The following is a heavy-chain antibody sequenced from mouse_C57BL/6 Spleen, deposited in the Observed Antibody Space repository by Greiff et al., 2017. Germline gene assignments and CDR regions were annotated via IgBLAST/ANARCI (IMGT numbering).Heavy chain of an antibody. CDR3: ARGAGGYYFDY. V-gene: IGHV2-6*03. J-gene: IGHJ2*01. CDR1: GFSLTSYG. Sequence: QVQLQQSGPGLVAPSQSLSITCTVSGFSLTSYGVHWVRQPPGKGLEWLVVIWSDGSTTYNSALKSRLSISKDNSKSQVFLKMNRLQTDNTDMYYCARGAGGYYFDYWGQGTTLTVSS. CDR2: IWSDGST.